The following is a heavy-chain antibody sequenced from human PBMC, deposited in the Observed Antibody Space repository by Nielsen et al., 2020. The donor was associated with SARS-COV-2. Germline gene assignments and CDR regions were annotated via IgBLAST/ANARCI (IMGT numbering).Heavy chain of an antibody. CDR3: AKDNGYGSGRGLGYFEY. V-gene: IGHV3-30*18. D-gene: IGHD3-10*01. J-gene: IGHJ4*02. CDR1: GFAFSDFG. CDR2: MSYDGNNE. Sequence: GGSLRLSCAASGFAFSDFGMHWVRQAPGKGLEWVSIMSYDGNNENYADSVKGRFTIIKDDSKNTLFLQMNSLRPEDTAVYYCAKDNGYGSGRGLGYFEYWGRGTLVTVSP.